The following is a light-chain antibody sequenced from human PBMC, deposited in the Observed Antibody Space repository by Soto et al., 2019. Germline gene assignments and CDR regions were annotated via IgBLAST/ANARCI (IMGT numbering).Light chain of an antibody. V-gene: IGKV3-20*01. J-gene: IGKJ5*01. CDR3: QQYGSSHT. Sequence: EIVLTQSPGTLSLSPGERATLSCRASQSVSNSYLAWYQQKPGQAPRLLVYGASNRATGIPDRFSGSVSGSDFILTINRLEPEDFAVYYCQQYGSSHTFGQGTRLEIK. CDR1: QSVSNSY. CDR2: GAS.